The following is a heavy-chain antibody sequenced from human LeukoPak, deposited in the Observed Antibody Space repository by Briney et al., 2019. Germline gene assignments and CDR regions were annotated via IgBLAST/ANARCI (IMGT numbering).Heavy chain of an antibody. CDR1: GGSISSYY. D-gene: IGHD3-10*01. CDR3: ARSVRGGFDY. Sequence: PSETLSLTCTVSGGSISSYYWSWIRQPPGKGLEWIGYIYYSGSTNYNPSLKSRVTISVDTSKNQFSLKLSSVTAADTAVYYCARSVRGGFDYWGQGTLVTVSS. J-gene: IGHJ4*02. V-gene: IGHV4-59*01. CDR2: IYYSGST.